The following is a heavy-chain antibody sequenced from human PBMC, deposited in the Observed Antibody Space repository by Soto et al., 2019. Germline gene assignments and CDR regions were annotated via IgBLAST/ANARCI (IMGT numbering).Heavy chain of an antibody. V-gene: IGHV4-59*01. Sequence: SETLSLTCTVSGGSISSYYWSWIRQPPGKGLEWIGYIYYSGSTNYNPSLKSRVTISVDTSKNQFSLKLSSVTAADTAVYYCARDLVVVPAARYYYYGMDVWGQGTTVTVSS. D-gene: IGHD2-2*01. CDR3: ARDLVVVPAARYYYYGMDV. CDR1: GGSISSYY. J-gene: IGHJ6*02. CDR2: IYYSGST.